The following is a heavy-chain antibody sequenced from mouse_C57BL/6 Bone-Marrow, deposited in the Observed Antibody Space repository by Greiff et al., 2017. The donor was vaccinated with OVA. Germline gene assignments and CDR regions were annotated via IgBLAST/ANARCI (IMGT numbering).Heavy chain of an antibody. J-gene: IGHJ4*01. CDR3: ARYGSSPSYAMDY. CDR2: ISYSGST. D-gene: IGHD1-1*01. V-gene: IGHV3-8*01. CDR1: GYSITSDY. Sequence: EVKLVESGPGLAKPSQTLSLTCSVTGYSITSDYWNWIRKFPGNKLEYMGYISYSGSTYYNPSLKSRISITRDTSKNQYYLLLNSVTTEDTATYYCARYGSSPSYAMDYWGQGTSVTVSS.